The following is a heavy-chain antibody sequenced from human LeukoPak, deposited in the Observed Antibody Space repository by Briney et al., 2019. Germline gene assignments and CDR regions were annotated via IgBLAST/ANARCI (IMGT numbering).Heavy chain of an antibody. Sequence: GGSLRLSCAASGFTFSSHSMNWVRQAPGKGLEWVSYISSSSSTIYYADSVKGRFTVSRDNAKNSLYLQMNSLRAEDTAVYYCARGAYYYEDWGQGTLVTVSS. V-gene: IGHV3-48*01. CDR1: GFTFSSHS. J-gene: IGHJ4*02. D-gene: IGHD3-22*01. CDR3: ARGAYYYED. CDR2: ISSSSSTI.